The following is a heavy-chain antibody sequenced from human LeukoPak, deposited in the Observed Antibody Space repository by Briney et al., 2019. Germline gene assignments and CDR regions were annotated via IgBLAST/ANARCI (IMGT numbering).Heavy chain of an antibody. CDR3: ARAPKQSGYCSGGSCYPSWYCYGMDV. Sequence: SETLSLTCAVYGGSFSGYYWSWIRQPPGKGLEWIGEINHSGSTNYNPSLKSRVTISVDTSKNQFSLKLSSVTAADTAVYYCARAPKQSGYCSGGSCYPSWYCYGMDVWGQGTTVTVSS. J-gene: IGHJ6*02. CDR1: GGSFSGYY. CDR2: INHSGST. D-gene: IGHD2-15*01. V-gene: IGHV4-34*01.